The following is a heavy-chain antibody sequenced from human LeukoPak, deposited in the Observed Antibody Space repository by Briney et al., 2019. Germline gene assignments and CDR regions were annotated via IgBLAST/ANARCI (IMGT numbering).Heavy chain of an antibody. CDR1: GYTFTTYG. D-gene: IGHD4-23*01. J-gene: IGHJ4*02. V-gene: IGHV1-18*01. Sequence: ASVKVSCKASGYTFTTYGITWVRQAPGQGLEWMGWISVNNGNTNYAQKLQDRVTMTTDISTSTAYMELRSLRSDDTAVYYCARGDWWQLHFDFWGQESLVTVSS. CDR2: ISVNNGNT. CDR3: ARGDWWQLHFDF.